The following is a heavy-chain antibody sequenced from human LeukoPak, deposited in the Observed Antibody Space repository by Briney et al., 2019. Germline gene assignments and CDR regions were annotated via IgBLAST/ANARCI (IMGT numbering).Heavy chain of an antibody. J-gene: IGHJ6*03. Sequence: SETLSLTCAVYGGSFSGYYWSWIRQPPGKGLEWIGEINHSGSTNYNLSLKSRVTISVDTSKNQFSLKLSSVTAADTAVYYCARHRGEPITMVRGVIKVYYYYYMDVWGKGTTVTISS. CDR1: GGSFSGYY. V-gene: IGHV4-34*01. CDR2: INHSGST. CDR3: ARHRGEPITMVRGVIKVYYYYYMDV. D-gene: IGHD3-10*01.